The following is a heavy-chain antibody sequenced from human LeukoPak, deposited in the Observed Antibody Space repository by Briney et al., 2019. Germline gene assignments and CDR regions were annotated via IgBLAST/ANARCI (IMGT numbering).Heavy chain of an antibody. CDR1: GFTFSSYS. D-gene: IGHD3-10*01. Sequence: GGSLRLSCAASGFTFSSYSMNWVRQAPGKGLEWVSYISSSSSTIYYADSVKGRFAISRDNAKNSLYLQMNSLRAGDTAVYYCARGRLYYYGSGMSPWGQGTLVTVSS. CDR2: ISSSSSTI. J-gene: IGHJ5*02. CDR3: ARGRLYYYGSGMSP. V-gene: IGHV3-48*01.